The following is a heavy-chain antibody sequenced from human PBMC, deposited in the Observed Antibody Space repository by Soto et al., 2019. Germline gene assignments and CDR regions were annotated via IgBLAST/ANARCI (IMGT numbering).Heavy chain of an antibody. CDR2: ITWNGKII. Sequence: EVHLVDSGGGLAQPGRSLRLSCAASGFTFDDFAMHWVRRVPGKGLEWVSSITWNGKIIGYADSVKGRFIISRDNAKNSIYLHMNSLRREDTALYFCAKGGADAFCGGGSCSFESWGQGTQVTVSS. CDR1: GFTFDDFA. J-gene: IGHJ4*02. CDR3: AKGGADAFCGGGSCSFES. D-gene: IGHD2-15*01. V-gene: IGHV3-9*01.